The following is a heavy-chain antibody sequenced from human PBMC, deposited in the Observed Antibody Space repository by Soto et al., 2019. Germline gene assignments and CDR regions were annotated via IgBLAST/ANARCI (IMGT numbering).Heavy chain of an antibody. CDR2: IYSGGST. CDR3: AKGGQCLLGSLYFEY. CDR1: GFTVTRNY. V-gene: IGHV3-66*01. D-gene: IGHD6-19*01. Sequence: EVQLVESGGGLVQPGGSLRLSCAASGFTVTRNYMSWVRQAAGKGLEWVSVIYSGGSTYYADSVKGRFTISKDNSKNTLYRLMDSLRVEDTAVYYCAKGGQCLLGSLYFEYWGQGTLFTVSS. J-gene: IGHJ4*02.